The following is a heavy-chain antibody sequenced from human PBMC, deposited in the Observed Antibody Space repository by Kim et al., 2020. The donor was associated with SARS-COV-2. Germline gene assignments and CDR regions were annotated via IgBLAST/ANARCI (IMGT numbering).Heavy chain of an antibody. D-gene: IGHD2-2*01. Sequence: GESLKISCQSSGYSFTTYWIAWVRQLPGKGLEWMGVVYPGDSDARYSPSFQGQVTMSADKSTGTAYLQWASLKASDTAMYYCARQTSTPSYTAVIDYWGQGTLVTVSS. CDR2: VYPGDSDA. V-gene: IGHV5-51*01. CDR3: ARQTSTPSYTAVIDY. CDR1: GYSFTTYW. J-gene: IGHJ4*02.